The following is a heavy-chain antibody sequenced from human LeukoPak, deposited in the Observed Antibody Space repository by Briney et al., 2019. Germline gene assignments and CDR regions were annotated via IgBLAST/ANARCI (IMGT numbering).Heavy chain of an antibody. CDR3: SSGSYGGAFDY. CDR1: GFTFSNAW. D-gene: IGHD1-26*01. CDR2: IKSKTDGGTT. J-gene: IGHJ4*02. V-gene: IGHV3-15*01. Sequence: PGGSLRLSCAASGFTFSNAWMSWVRQAPGKGLERVGRIKSKTDGGTTGYAAPVKGRFTISRDDSKNTLYLQMNSLKTEDTAVYYCSSGSYGGAFDYWGQGTLVTVSS.